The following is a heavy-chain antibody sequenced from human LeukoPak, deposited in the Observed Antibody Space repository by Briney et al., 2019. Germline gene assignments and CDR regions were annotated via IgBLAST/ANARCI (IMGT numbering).Heavy chain of an antibody. J-gene: IGHJ4*02. V-gene: IGHV3-20*04. Sequence: PGGSLRLSCAASGFTFDDYGMSWVRQAPGKGLEWVSGINWNGGSTGYADSVKGRFTISRDNAKNSLYLQMNSLRAEDTALYYCARYYYDSSGYYGAFDYWGRGTLVTVSS. CDR2: INWNGGST. D-gene: IGHD3-22*01. CDR3: ARYYYDSSGYYGAFDY. CDR1: GFTFDDYG.